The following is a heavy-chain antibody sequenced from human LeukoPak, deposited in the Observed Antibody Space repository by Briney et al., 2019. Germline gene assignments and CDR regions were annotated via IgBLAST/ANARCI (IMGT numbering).Heavy chain of an antibody. J-gene: IGHJ4*02. V-gene: IGHV3-48*01. CDR2: ISSSSSTI. Sequence: GGSLRLSCAASGFTFSSYSMNWVRQAPGKGLEWVSYISSSSSTIYYADSVKGRFTISRDNAKNSLYLQMNSLRAEDTAVYYCARDLSIFGVVIGFDYWGQGTLVTVSS. CDR3: ARDLSIFGVVIGFDY. CDR1: GFTFSSYS. D-gene: IGHD3-3*02.